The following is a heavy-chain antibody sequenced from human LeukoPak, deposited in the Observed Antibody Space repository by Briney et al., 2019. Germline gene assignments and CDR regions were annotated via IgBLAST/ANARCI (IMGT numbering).Heavy chain of an antibody. D-gene: IGHD2-2*01. CDR2: ISGNTKTI. Sequence: GGSLRPSCAASGFTFSSYAMSWVRQAPGKGLEWVTSISGNTKTIYYADSVKGRFTISRDNSKNTLYLQMNSLRAEDTAVYYCAKRHILPAAINFDYWGQGTLVTVSS. J-gene: IGHJ4*02. CDR1: GFTFSSYA. CDR3: AKRHILPAAINFDY. V-gene: IGHV3-23*01.